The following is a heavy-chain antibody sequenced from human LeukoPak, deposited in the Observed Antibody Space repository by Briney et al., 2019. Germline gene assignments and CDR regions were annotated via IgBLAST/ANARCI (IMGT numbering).Heavy chain of an antibody. J-gene: IGHJ4*02. CDR1: GLTVSTSY. V-gene: IGHV3-66*01. CDR2: IHRSGNT. CDR3: ARDGPVVGATLFDF. D-gene: IGHD1-26*01. Sequence: GGSLRLSCAASGLTVSTSYMSWVRLAPGKGLEWVAVIHRSGNTYYADSVKGRFTISRDNSKNTLFLQMNGLRVEDTAIYYCARDGPVVGATLFDFWGQGTLVTVSS.